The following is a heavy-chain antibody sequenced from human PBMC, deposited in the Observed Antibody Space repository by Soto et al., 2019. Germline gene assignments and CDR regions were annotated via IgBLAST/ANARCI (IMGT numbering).Heavy chain of an antibody. CDR2: INHSGST. CDR3: ASGKSRRVLDSFVI. V-gene: IGHV4-34*01. Sequence: QVQLQQWGAGLLKPSETLSLTCAVYGGSFSGYYWRWIRQPPGKGLEWIGEINHSGSTNYNPSLRFRVTLSVCTCKKQFARELSCVTAACTSVYYCASGKSRRVLDSFVIRVQGTMVTV. CDR1: GGSFSGYY. D-gene: IGHD6-6*01. J-gene: IGHJ3*02.